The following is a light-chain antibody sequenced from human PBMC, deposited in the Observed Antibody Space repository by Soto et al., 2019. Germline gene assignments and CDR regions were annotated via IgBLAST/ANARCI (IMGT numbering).Light chain of an antibody. CDR2: GAS. J-gene: IGKJ4*01. CDR1: QSVRSN. Sequence: EIVMTQSPATLSVSPGERATLSCRASQSVRSNLAWYQQKPGQAPMLLIYGASTRATGIPARFSGSGSGTEFTLIISSLQSEDFALYYCQQYNNWPALTFGGGTKVEIK. V-gene: IGKV3-15*01. CDR3: QQYNNWPALT.